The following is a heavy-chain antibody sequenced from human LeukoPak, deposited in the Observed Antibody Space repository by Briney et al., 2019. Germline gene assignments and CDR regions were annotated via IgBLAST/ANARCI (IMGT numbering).Heavy chain of an antibody. Sequence: KPSETLSLTCTVSGYSISSGYYWGWIRQPPGKGLEWIGSIYHSGSTYYNPSLKSRVTISVDTSKNQFSLKLSSVTAADTAVYYCARDLPRGCSSTSCYQVLGWPKVPYYFDYWGQGTLVTVSS. CDR3: ARDLPRGCSSTSCYQVLGWPKVPYYFDY. J-gene: IGHJ4*02. V-gene: IGHV4-38-2*02. CDR2: IYHSGST. D-gene: IGHD2-2*01. CDR1: GYSISSGYY.